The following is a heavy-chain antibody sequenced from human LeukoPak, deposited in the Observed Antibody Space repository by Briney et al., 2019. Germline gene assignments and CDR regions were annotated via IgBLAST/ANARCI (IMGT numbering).Heavy chain of an antibody. Sequence: GAPVKVSCKASGGTFSSYAISWVRQAPGQGLEWMGGIIPIFGTANYAQKFQGRVTITADESTSTAYMELSSLRSEDTAVYYCARKPLRSEGWFDPWGQGTLVTVSS. J-gene: IGHJ5*02. CDR1: GGTFSSYA. CDR2: IIPIFGTA. D-gene: IGHD3-16*01. CDR3: ARKPLRSEGWFDP. V-gene: IGHV1-69*13.